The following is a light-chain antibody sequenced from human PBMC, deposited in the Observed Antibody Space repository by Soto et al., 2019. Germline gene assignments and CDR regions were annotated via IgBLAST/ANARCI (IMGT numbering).Light chain of an antibody. V-gene: IGKV1-17*02. CDR2: GAS. CDR1: QGIRID. Sequence: DIQMTQSPLSLSASVGDRVTTTCRASQGIRIDLVWLQQRPGKAPKRLIYGASSLQSGVPSRFGGSGYGTEFTLTISNLQPEDVATYYCLQHNSFPRTFGQGTKVDIK. J-gene: IGKJ1*01. CDR3: LQHNSFPRT.